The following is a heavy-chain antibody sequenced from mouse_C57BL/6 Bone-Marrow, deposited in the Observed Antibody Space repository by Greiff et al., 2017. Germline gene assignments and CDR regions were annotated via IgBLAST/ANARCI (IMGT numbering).Heavy chain of an antibody. Sequence: VMLVESGAELARPGASVKLSCKASGYTFTSYGISWVKQRTGQGLEWIGEIYPRSGNTYYNEKFKGKATLTADKSSSTAYMELRSLTPEDSAVYFCARATGFAYWGQGTLVTVSA. CDR3: ARATGFAY. CDR2: IYPRSGNT. V-gene: IGHV1-81*01. J-gene: IGHJ3*01. CDR1: GYTFTSYG. D-gene: IGHD1-2*01.